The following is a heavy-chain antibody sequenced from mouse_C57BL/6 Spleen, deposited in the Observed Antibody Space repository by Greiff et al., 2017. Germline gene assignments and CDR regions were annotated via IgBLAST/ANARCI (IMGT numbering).Heavy chain of an antibody. V-gene: IGHV5-15*01. J-gene: IGHJ4*01. Sequence: EVMLVESGGGLVQPGGSLKLSCAASGFTFSDYGMPWVRQAPKKGPEWVAFISNLAYSIYYADTVTGRFTISRENAKHTLYLEMSSLRSEDTAMYYCARRTGDYALAYWGQGTSVTVSS. CDR3: ARRTGDYALAY. D-gene: IGHD4-1*01. CDR2: ISNLAYSI. CDR1: GFTFSDYG.